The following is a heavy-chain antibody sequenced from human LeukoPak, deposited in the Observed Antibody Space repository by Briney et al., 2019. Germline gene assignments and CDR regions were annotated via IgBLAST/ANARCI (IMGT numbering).Heavy chain of an antibody. CDR3: AKLSGWYETDAFDI. Sequence: GGSLRLSCAASGFTFSSYGMHWVRQAPGKGLEWVAVISYDGSNKYYADSVKGRFTISRDNSKNTLYLQMNSLRAEDTAVYYCAKLSGWYETDAFDIWGQGTMVTVSS. CDR1: GFTFSSYG. V-gene: IGHV3-30*18. CDR2: ISYDGSNK. J-gene: IGHJ3*02. D-gene: IGHD6-19*01.